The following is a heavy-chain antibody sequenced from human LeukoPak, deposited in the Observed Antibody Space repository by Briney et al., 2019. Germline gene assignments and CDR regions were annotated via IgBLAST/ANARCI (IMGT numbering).Heavy chain of an antibody. CDR2: ISGSGGST. V-gene: IGHV3-23*01. CDR1: GFTFSSYA. J-gene: IGHJ6*02. Sequence: GGSLRLSCAASGFTFSSYAMGWARQAPGKGLEWVSAISGSGGSTYYADSVKGRFTISRDNSKNTLYLQMNSLRAEDTAVYYCARSPRSRGRPRYYYGMDVWGQGTTVTVSS. D-gene: IGHD3-22*01. CDR3: ARSPRSRGRPRYYYGMDV.